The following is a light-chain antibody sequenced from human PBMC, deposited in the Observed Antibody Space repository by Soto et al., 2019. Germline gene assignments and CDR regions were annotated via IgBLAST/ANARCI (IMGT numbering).Light chain of an antibody. CDR1: QSVSSN. V-gene: IGKV3-15*01. Sequence: EIVMTQSPATLSVSPGERATLFCRASQSVSSNLAWYQRKPGQVPRLLFSGASTRAIGVPARFSGSGSGTEFTLTISSLQSEDFAVYYCQQYNNWPPTFGQGTK. CDR3: QQYNNWPPT. J-gene: IGKJ1*01. CDR2: GAS.